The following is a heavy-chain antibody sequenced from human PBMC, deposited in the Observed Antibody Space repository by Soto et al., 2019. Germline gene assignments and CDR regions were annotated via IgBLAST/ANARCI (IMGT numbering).Heavy chain of an antibody. Sequence: GGSLRLSCAASGFTFSSYAMHWVRQAPGKGLEWVAVISYDGSNKYYADSVKGRFTISRDNSKNTLYLQMNSLRAEDTAVYYCARGPLYGDYEYYYGMDVWGQGTTVTVSS. D-gene: IGHD4-17*01. CDR1: GFTFSSYA. CDR2: ISYDGSNK. J-gene: IGHJ6*02. CDR3: ARGPLYGDYEYYYGMDV. V-gene: IGHV3-30-3*01.